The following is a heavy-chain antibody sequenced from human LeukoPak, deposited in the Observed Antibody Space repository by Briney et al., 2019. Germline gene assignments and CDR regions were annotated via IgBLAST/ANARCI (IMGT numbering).Heavy chain of an antibody. V-gene: IGHV4-38-2*02. J-gene: IGHJ5*02. Sequence: SETLSLTCAVSGYSISSGHYWGWIRQPPGKGLDWIGSIYHSGSTYYNPSLKSRVTISVDTSKHQFSLKLSSMTAADTAVYYCARDPRLNWFDPWGQGTLVTVSS. CDR2: IYHSGST. CDR3: ARDPRLNWFDP. CDR1: GYSISSGHY.